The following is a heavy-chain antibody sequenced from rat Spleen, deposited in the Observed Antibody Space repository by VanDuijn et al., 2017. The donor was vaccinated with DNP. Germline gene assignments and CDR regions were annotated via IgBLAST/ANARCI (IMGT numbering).Heavy chain of an antibody. D-gene: IGHD1-12*03. CDR3: ASSGFGYDGYPFAY. J-gene: IGHJ3*01. CDR1: GFTFSDYY. Sequence: EVQLVESGGGLVQPGRSLKLSCAASGFTFSDYYMAWVRQAPTRGLEWVAYIGSDGYAPYYGVSVKGRFTISRDNAKSTLYLQMDSLRSEDTATYYCASSGFGYDGYPFAYWVHGTLVTVSS. CDR2: IGSDGYAP. V-gene: IGHV5-20*01.